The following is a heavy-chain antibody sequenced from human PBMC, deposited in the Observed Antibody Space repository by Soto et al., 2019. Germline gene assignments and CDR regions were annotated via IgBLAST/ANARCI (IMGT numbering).Heavy chain of an antibody. CDR2: ISSSSSTI. CDR1: GFIFSSYS. Sequence: GGSLRLSCAASGFIFSSYSMNWVRQAPGKGLEWVSYISSSSSTIYYADSVKGRFTISRDSAKNSLSLQMISLRDEDTAVYYCAREYSSSSGRALDYWGQGTLVTVSS. J-gene: IGHJ4*02. CDR3: AREYSSSSGRALDY. V-gene: IGHV3-48*02. D-gene: IGHD6-13*01.